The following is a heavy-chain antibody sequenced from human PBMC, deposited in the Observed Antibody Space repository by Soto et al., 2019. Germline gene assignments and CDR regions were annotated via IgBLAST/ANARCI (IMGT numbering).Heavy chain of an antibody. CDR1: GFTFSSYA. CDR3: AKERNIAAAGITYFQH. CDR2: ISGSGGST. V-gene: IGHV3-23*01. J-gene: IGHJ1*01. D-gene: IGHD6-13*01. Sequence: GGSLRLSCAASGFTFSSYAMSWVRQAPGKGLEWVSAISGSGGSTYYADSVKGRFTISRDNSKNTLYLQMNSLRAEDTVVYYCAKERNIAAAGITYFQHWGQGTLVTVSS.